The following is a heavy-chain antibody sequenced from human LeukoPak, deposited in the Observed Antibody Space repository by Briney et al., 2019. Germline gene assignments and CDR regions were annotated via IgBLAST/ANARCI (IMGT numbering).Heavy chain of an antibody. CDR3: VRVKSDPPRTNWEAPGMDV. V-gene: IGHV3-48*04. Sequence: PGGSLRLPCAASGFIFSDYNMIWVRQAPGKGLEWLSYLSSSSSTIYYADSVKGRFTISRDNAKNSLYLQMNSLRAEDTAVYYCVRVKSDPPRTNWEAPGMDVWGQGTTVTVSS. J-gene: IGHJ6*02. CDR2: LSSSSSTI. CDR1: GFIFSDYN. D-gene: IGHD1-1*01.